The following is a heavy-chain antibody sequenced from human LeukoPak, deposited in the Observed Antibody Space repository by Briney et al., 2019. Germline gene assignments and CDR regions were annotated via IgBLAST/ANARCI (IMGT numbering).Heavy chain of an antibody. V-gene: IGHV3-64D*06. CDR2: ISTSGGGT. D-gene: IGHD6-13*01. Sequence: GGSLRLSCSASGFIFSNYAMHWVRQAPGKGLEYVSAISTSGGGTYYADSVKGRFTISRDNSKNTLYLQMSSLRAEDTAVYYCLKYSNSCYDPWGQGTLVTVSS. J-gene: IGHJ5*02. CDR1: GFIFSNYA. CDR3: LKYSNSCYDP.